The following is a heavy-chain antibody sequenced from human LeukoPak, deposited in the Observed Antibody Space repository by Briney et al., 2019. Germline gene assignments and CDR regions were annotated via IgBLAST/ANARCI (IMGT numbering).Heavy chain of an antibody. J-gene: IGHJ4*02. Sequence: PSETLSLTCTVSGGSISSYYWSWIRQPPGKGLEWIGYIYYSGSTNYNPSLKSRVTISVDTSKNQFSLKLSSVTAADTAVYYCATVYSSSWETFDYWGQGTLVTVSS. D-gene: IGHD6-13*01. CDR1: GGSISSYY. CDR3: ATVYSSSWETFDY. CDR2: IYYSGST. V-gene: IGHV4-59*08.